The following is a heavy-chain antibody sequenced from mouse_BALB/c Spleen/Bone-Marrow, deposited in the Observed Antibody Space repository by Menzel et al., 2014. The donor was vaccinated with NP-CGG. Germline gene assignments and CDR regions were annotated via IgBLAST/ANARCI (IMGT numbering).Heavy chain of an antibody. CDR3: ARSGGRYDGAWLTY. Sequence: LVESGAELVKPGASVKLPCTVSGSNIKDTYIHWMEQRPEQGLEWIGRIDPVNGNSKFDPKFQGKATITADTSSNAAYQHLISLKTSGTAVYYCARSGGRYDGAWLTYWGQGTLVTVST. CDR2: IDPVNGNS. CDR1: GSNIKDTY. D-gene: IGHD2-12*01. V-gene: IGHV14-3*02. J-gene: IGHJ3*01.